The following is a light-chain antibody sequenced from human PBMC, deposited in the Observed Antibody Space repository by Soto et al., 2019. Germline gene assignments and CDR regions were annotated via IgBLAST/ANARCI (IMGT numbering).Light chain of an antibody. CDR3: QNYPSAPLT. CDR2: TAS. V-gene: IGKV1-27*01. Sequence: DIQMTQSPSSLSASVGDRVTITCRASQGITTYLAWYQQKPGKVPKLLIYTASTLQSGVPSRFSGSGSGTDFTLTISSLQPEDVATYYFQNYPSAPLTFGGGTNVEI. CDR1: QGITTY. J-gene: IGKJ4*01.